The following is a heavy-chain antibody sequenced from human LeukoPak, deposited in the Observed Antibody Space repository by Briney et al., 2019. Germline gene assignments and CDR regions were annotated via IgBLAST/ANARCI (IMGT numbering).Heavy chain of an antibody. J-gene: IGHJ4*02. CDR1: GFTFSSYA. V-gene: IGHV3-23*01. D-gene: IGHD3-22*01. Sequence: QPGGSLRLSCAASGFTFSSYAMSWVRQAPGKGLEWVSAISGSGGSTYYADSVKGRFTISRDNSKNTLYLQMNSLRAEDTAVYYCAKDRDYYDSSGCYYPFDYWGQGTLVTVSS. CDR2: ISGSGGST. CDR3: AKDRDYYDSSGCYYPFDY.